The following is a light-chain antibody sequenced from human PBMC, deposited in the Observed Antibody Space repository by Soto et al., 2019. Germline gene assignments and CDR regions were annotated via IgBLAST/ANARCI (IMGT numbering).Light chain of an antibody. J-gene: IGKJ2*01. CDR2: KAS. CDR3: HQYNSYPYT. CDR1: QSISSW. V-gene: IGKV1-5*03. Sequence: DIQMTQSPSTLSASVGDRVTITCRASQSISSWLGWYQQRPGKAPNLLIYKASTLETGVPSRFSGSASGTEFNLTISSLQPDDFATYYCHQYNSYPYTFGQGTTLEIK.